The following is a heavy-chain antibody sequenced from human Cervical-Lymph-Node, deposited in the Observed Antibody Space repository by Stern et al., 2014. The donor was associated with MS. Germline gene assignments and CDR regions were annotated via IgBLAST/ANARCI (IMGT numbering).Heavy chain of an antibody. V-gene: IGHV1-69*01. J-gene: IGHJ4*02. CDR2: FIPIFASA. CDR3: ARDRNGEGIMAF. D-gene: IGHD3-16*01. Sequence: QLVQSGAEVKKPGSSVKVSCKASGGTFSNSGITWARQATGQGLAWMGGFIPIFASANAAQKFQGRLTITADDSTNTVYMELSRLRSEDTAVYYCARDRNGEGIMAFWGQGTLVTVSS. CDR1: GGTFSNSG.